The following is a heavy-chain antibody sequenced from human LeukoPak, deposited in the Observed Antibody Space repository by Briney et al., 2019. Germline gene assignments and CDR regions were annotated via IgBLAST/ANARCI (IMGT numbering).Heavy chain of an antibody. V-gene: IGHV4-34*01. D-gene: IGHD1-26*01. CDR2: INHCGST. CDR3: ARGLRMRGTWSLWFDP. CDR1: GGSFSGYY. Sequence: PSETLSLTCAVYGGSFSGYYWSWIRQPPGKGLEWIGEINHCGSTNYNPSLKSRVTISVDTSKNQFSLKLSSVTAADTAVYYCARGLRMRGTWSLWFDPWGQGTLVTVSS. J-gene: IGHJ5*02.